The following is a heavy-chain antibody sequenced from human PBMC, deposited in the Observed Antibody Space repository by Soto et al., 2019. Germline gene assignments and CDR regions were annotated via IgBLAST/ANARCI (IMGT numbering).Heavy chain of an antibody. V-gene: IGHV4-59*01. CDR2: IYYSGST. CDR1: GGSISGYY. CDR3: ARLDSSGYYYYYYGMDV. Sequence: SETLSLTXTVSGGSISGYYWSWIRQPPGKGLEWIGYIYYSGSTNYNPSLKSRVTISVDTSKNQFSLKLSSVTAADTAVYYCARLDSSGYYYYYYGMDVWGQGTTVTVSS. J-gene: IGHJ6*02. D-gene: IGHD3-22*01.